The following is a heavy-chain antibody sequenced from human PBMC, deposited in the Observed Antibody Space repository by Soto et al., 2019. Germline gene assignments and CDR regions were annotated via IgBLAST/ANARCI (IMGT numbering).Heavy chain of an antibody. CDR3: ARGRTVFMYSSNWYDY. CDR2: INHSGST. Sequence: QVQLQQWGAGLLKPSETLSLTCAVYGGSFSGYYWSWIRQPPGKGLEWIGEINHSGSTNYNPSLKSRVTISVDTSKHQFSLKLSSVTAADTAVYYCARGRTVFMYSSNWYDYWGQGTLVIVSS. J-gene: IGHJ5*01. CDR1: GGSFSGYY. V-gene: IGHV4-34*01. D-gene: IGHD6-13*01.